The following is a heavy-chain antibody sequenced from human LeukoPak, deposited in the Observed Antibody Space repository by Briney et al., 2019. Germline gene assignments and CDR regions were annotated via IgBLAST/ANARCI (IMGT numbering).Heavy chain of an antibody. V-gene: IGHV3-21*01. CDR3: ARVLLDTMIGPFGY. CDR2: ISSSSSYI. CDR1: GFTFSSYT. D-gene: IGHD3-22*01. Sequence: PGGSLRLSCAASGFTFSSYTMNWVRQAPGKGLEGVSSISSSSSYIYYADSVKGRFTISRDNAKNSLYLQMNSLRAEDTAVYYCARVLLDTMIGPFGYWGQGTLVTVSS. J-gene: IGHJ4*02.